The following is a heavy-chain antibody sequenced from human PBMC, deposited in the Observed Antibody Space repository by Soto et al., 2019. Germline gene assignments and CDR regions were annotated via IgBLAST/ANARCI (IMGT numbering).Heavy chain of an antibody. CDR3: ARHSPQWLAKDYYYYRMAV. V-gene: IGHV4-39*01. CDR1: GGSISRSSYY. J-gene: IGHJ6*02. Sequence: SETLSLTCTVSGGSISRSSYYWGWIRQPPGKGLEWIGSIYYSGSTYYNPSLKSRVTISVDTSKNQFSLKLSSVTAADTAVYYCARHSPQWLAKDYYYYRMAVWGQGTTVTVSS. D-gene: IGHD6-19*01. CDR2: IYYSGST.